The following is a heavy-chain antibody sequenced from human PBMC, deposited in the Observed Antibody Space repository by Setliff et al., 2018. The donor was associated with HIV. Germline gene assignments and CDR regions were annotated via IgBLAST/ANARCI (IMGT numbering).Heavy chain of an antibody. CDR2: INHSGGT. Sequence: SETLSPTCAVYGRSFSGYYWNWIRQSPGKGLEWIGEINHSGGTNYNPSLKSRVTMSIDTSKNQFSLNVSSVTAADTAVYYCARGWGHDGFDFWGQGTMVTVSS. J-gene: IGHJ3*01. V-gene: IGHV4-34*01. CDR1: GRSFSGYY. D-gene: IGHD7-27*01. CDR3: ARGWGHDGFDF.